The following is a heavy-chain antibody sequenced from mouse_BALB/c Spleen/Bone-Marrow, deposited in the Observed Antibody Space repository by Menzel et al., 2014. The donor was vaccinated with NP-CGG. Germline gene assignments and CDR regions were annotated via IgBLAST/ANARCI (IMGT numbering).Heavy chain of an antibody. CDR1: EYEFPSHD. J-gene: IGHJ3*01. Sequence: EVKLVESGGGLVQPGESLKLSCESNEYEFPSHDMSWVRKTPEKRLELVAAINSDGGSTFYPDTMERRFIISRDNTKKTLYLQMGSLRSEDTALYYCARRGDYDWFAYWGQGTQVTVSA. D-gene: IGHD2-4*01. V-gene: IGHV5-2*01. CDR2: INSDGGST. CDR3: ARRGDYDWFAY.